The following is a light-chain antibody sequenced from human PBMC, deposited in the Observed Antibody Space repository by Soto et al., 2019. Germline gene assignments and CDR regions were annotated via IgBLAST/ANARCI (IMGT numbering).Light chain of an antibody. Sequence: DIQRTQSPSFVSSSVVDRVTITCRARPAVSTWLAWYQQKPGDAPKLLIYAASTLQSGVPSRFSGSGSGTDFTLTIRSLQPEDFATYYCQQSNSFPRTFGGGTKVEIK. CDR3: QQSNSFPRT. J-gene: IGKJ4*01. CDR1: PAVSTW. CDR2: AAS. V-gene: IGKV1-12*01.